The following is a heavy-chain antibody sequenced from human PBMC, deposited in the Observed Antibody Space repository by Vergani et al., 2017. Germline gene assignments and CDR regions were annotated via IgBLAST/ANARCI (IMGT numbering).Heavy chain of an antibody. Sequence: EVQLVESWGGLVKPGGSLRLSCAASGFTFSSYSMNLVRQAPGKGLEWVSSISSSSSYIYYADSVKGRFTISRDNAKNSLYLQMNSLRAEDTAVYYCARVQSYCSSTSCYYWYFDLWGRGTLVTVSS. CDR3: ARVQSYCSSTSCYYWYFDL. CDR2: ISSSSSYI. V-gene: IGHV3-21*01. J-gene: IGHJ2*01. CDR1: GFTFSSYS. D-gene: IGHD2-2*01.